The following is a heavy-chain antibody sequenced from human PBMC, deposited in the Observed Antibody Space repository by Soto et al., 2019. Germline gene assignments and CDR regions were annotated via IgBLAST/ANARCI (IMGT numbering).Heavy chain of an antibody. D-gene: IGHD6-13*01. CDR1: GFTFRSFG. CDR3: AKDVGQQLVLNYGMDV. Sequence: QVQLVESGGGVIQPGTSLSLSCASSGFTFRSFGMYWVRQAPGKGLEWVAVVSYDGNHKYYADSVKGRFTFSRDNATNMLYLQMNGLRGEDTAVYYCAKDVGQQLVLNYGMDVWGQGTTVTVSS. J-gene: IGHJ6*02. V-gene: IGHV3-30*18. CDR2: VSYDGNHK.